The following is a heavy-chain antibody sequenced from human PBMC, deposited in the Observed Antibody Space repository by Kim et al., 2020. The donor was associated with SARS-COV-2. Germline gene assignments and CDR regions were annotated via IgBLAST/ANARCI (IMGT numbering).Heavy chain of an antibody. CDR3: ASAAIDYYGSGKTKFDY. CDR1: GGSISSSSYY. D-gene: IGHD3-10*01. Sequence: SETLSLTCTVSGGSISSSSYYWGWIRQPPGKGLEWIGSIYYSGSTYYNPSLKSRVTISVDTSKNQFSLKLSSVTAADTAVYYCASAAIDYYGSGKTKFDYWGQGTLVTVSS. J-gene: IGHJ4*02. V-gene: IGHV4-39*01. CDR2: IYYSGST.